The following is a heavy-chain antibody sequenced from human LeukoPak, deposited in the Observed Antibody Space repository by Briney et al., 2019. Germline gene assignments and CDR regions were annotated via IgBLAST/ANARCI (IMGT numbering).Heavy chain of an antibody. J-gene: IGHJ3*02. V-gene: IGHV3-48*04. Sequence: QPGGSLRLSCTASGFTFSSYSMNWVRQAPGKGLEWVSYISNSGSTIDYADSVKGRFTMSRDNAKNSLYLQMSSLRAEDTAVYYCARERERVVITPQAFDIWGQGTMVTVSS. CDR2: ISNSGSTI. CDR3: ARERERVVITPQAFDI. CDR1: GFTFSSYS. D-gene: IGHD3-22*01.